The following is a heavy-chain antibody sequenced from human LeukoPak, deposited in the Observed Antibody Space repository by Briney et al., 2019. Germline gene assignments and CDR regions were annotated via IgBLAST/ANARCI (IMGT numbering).Heavy chain of an antibody. Sequence: SETLSLTCTVSGYSISSGYYWGWIRQPPGKGLEWIGSIYHSGSTYYNPSLKSRVTISVDTSKNQFSLKLSSVTAADTAVYYCARDGVVRFWSGYYFGTRVCWFDPWGQGTLVTVSS. V-gene: IGHV4-38-2*02. CDR1: GYSISSGYY. CDR2: IYHSGST. D-gene: IGHD3-3*01. J-gene: IGHJ5*02. CDR3: ARDGVVRFWSGYYFGTRVCWFDP.